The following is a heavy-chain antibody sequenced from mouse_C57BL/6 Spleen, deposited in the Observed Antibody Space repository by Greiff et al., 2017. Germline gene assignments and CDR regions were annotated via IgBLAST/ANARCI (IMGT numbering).Heavy chain of an antibody. Sequence: EVQGVESGPGMVKPSQSLSLTCTVTGYSITSGYDWHWIRHFPGNKLEWMGYISYSGSTNYNPSLKSRISITHDTSKNHFFLKLNSVTTEDTATYYCARYGYDDYFDYWGQGTTLTVSS. D-gene: IGHD2-2*01. CDR1: GYSITSGYD. V-gene: IGHV3-1*01. CDR3: ARYGYDDYFDY. J-gene: IGHJ2*01. CDR2: ISYSGST.